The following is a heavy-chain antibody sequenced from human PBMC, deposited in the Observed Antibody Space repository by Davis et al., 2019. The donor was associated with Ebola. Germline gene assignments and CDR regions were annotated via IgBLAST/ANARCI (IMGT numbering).Heavy chain of an antibody. CDR3: ARLHYDSSGLFDY. CDR2: IYYSGST. Sequence: SETLSLTCTVSGGSISSGDYYWSWIRQPPGKGLEWIGYIYYSGSTNYNPSLKSRVTISVDTSKNQFSLKLSSVTAADTAVYYCARLHYDSSGLFDYWGQGTLVTVSS. J-gene: IGHJ4*02. CDR1: GGSISSGDYY. V-gene: IGHV4-61*08. D-gene: IGHD3-22*01.